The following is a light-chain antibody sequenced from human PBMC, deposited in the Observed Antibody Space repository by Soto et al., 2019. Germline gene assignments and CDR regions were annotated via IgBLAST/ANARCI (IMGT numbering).Light chain of an antibody. CDR3: QQRSNWPLS. J-gene: IGKJ4*01. CDR1: QSVSSY. CDR2: DAS. Sequence: EIVLTQSPATLSLSPGERATLSCRASQSVSSYLAWYQQKPGQAPRLLIYDASNRATGIPARFSGSGSGTYFTLTIISLAPEDFAVYYCQQRSNWPLSFGGGAKVELK. V-gene: IGKV3-11*01.